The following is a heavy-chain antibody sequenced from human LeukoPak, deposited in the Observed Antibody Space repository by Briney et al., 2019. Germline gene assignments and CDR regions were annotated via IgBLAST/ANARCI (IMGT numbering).Heavy chain of an antibody. J-gene: IGHJ4*02. Sequence: SETLSLTCTVSSGSMSSYYWSWIRQPPGKGLEWIGYIYYSGSTNYNPSLKSRVTISVDTSKNQFSLKLSSVTAADTAVYYCARHSTVTYFDYWGQGTLVTVSS. V-gene: IGHV4-59*08. CDR3: ARHSTVTYFDY. D-gene: IGHD4-17*01. CDR2: IYYSGST. CDR1: SGSMSSYY.